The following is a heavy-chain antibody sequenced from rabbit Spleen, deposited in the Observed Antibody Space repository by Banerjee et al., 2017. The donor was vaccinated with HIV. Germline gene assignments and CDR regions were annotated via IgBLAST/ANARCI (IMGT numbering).Heavy chain of an antibody. D-gene: IGHD4-1*01. V-gene: IGHV1S40*01. CDR1: GFSFSSSYY. Sequence: QSLEESGGDLVKPGASLTLTCTASGFSFSSSYYMCWVRQAPGKGLEWIACIYTGGSGSTAYASWAKGRFTISKTSSTTVTLQLTSLTAADTATYFCVREVAARFNLWGQGTLVTVS. J-gene: IGHJ4*01. CDR3: VREVAARFNL. CDR2: IYTGGSGST.